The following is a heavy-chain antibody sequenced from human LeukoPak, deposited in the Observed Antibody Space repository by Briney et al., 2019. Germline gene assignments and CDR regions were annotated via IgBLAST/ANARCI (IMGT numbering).Heavy chain of an antibody. CDR1: GGTFSSYA. V-gene: IGHV7-4-1*02. CDR3: ARGLRIAARPTPDY. D-gene: IGHD6-6*01. CDR2: INTNTGNP. Sequence: ASVKVSCKASGGTFSSYAISWVRQAPGQGLEWMGWINTNTGNPTYAQGFTGRFVFSLDTSVSTAYLQISSLKAEDTAVYYCARGLRIAARPTPDYWGQGTLVTVSS. J-gene: IGHJ4*02.